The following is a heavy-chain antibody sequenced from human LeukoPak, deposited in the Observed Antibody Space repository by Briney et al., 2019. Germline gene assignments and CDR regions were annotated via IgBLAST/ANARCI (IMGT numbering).Heavy chain of an antibody. CDR2: ITGSGDTI. CDR3: ARERTTIVSGTTIGAY. D-gene: IGHD2/OR15-2a*01. J-gene: IGHJ4*02. Sequence: GGSLRLSCSASGFTFSSYEMNWVRQAPGKGLEWISYITGSGDTIYYADSVKGRFTISRDNAKNSLFLQMDSLTADDTAVYYCARERTTIVSGTTIGAYWGQGTLVTVSS. CDR1: GFTFSSYE. V-gene: IGHV3-48*03.